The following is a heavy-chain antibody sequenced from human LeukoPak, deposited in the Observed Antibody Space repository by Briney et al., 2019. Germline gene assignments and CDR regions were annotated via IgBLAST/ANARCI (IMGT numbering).Heavy chain of an antibody. Sequence: ASVKVSCKASGYTFTSYAMNWVRQAPGQGLEWMGWINTNTGNPTYAQGFTGRFVFSLDTSVSTANLQISSLKAEDTAVYYYARDGFTFGGVIVSDYWGQGTLVTVSS. J-gene: IGHJ4*02. D-gene: IGHD3-16*02. V-gene: IGHV7-4-1*02. CDR3: ARDGFTFGGVIVSDY. CDR1: GYTFTSYA. CDR2: INTNTGNP.